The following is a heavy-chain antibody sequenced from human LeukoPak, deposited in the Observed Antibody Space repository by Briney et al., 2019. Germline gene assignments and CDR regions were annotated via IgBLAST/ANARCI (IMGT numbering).Heavy chain of an antibody. CDR3: ASSIMVRGVISSFDY. D-gene: IGHD3-10*01. CDR2: INPSSGDT. J-gene: IGHJ4*02. Sequence: ASVKVSCKASGYTFTGYYMHWVRQAPGQGLEWMGWINPSSGDTNYAQKFQGRVTMTRDTSISTAYMELSRLRSDDTAVYYCASSIMVRGVISSFDYWGQGTLVTVSS. V-gene: IGHV1-2*02. CDR1: GYTFTGYY.